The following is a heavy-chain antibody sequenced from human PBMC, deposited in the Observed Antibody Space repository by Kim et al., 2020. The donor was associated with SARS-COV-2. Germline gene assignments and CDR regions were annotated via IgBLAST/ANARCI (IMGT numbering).Heavy chain of an antibody. V-gene: IGHV3-21*01. Sequence: GGSLRLSCAASGFTFSSYSMNWVRQAPGKGLEWVSSISSSSSYIYYADSVKGRFTISRDNAKNSLYLQMNSLRAEDTAVYYCARAPGLADYYYYGMDVWGQGTTVTVSS. CDR3: ARAPGLADYYYYGMDV. D-gene: IGHD6-19*01. CDR1: GFTFSSYS. CDR2: ISSSSSYI. J-gene: IGHJ6*02.